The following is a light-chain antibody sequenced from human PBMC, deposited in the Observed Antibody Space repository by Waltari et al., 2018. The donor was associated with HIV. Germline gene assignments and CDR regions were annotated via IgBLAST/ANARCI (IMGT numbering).Light chain of an antibody. CDR1: QTVNTW. V-gene: IGKV1-12*01. Sequence: IQMAQSPSSVSASVGDRVTITCRANQTVNTWLTWYQQKPGTAPRLLIYATSNLQSGVPERFSGRGSWPNFTLTINSLQPEDFATYYCQQAASLPWTFGQGTKVEMK. CDR2: ATS. J-gene: IGKJ1*01. CDR3: QQAASLPWT.